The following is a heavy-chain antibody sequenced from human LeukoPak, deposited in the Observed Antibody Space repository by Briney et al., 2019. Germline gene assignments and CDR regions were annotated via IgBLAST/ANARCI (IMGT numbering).Heavy chain of an antibody. CDR2: ISSSGSTI. CDR3: ARDERAYGSGSYFDY. CDR1: GFTFSDYY. Sequence: GGSLRLSCAASGFTFSDYYMSWIRQAPGKGLEWVSYISSSGSTIYYVDSVKGRFTISRDNAKNSLYLQMNSLRAEDTAVYYCARDERAYGSGSYFDYWGQGTLVTVSS. D-gene: IGHD3-10*01. J-gene: IGHJ4*02. V-gene: IGHV3-11*04.